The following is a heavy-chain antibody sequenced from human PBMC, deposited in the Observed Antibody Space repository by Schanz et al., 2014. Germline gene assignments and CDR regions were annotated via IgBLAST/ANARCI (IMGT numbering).Heavy chain of an antibody. D-gene: IGHD2-2*01. CDR2: ISPSSGGT. J-gene: IGHJ3*01. V-gene: IGHV1-2*06. Sequence: QVQLVPSGPAVKKPGASVKVSCKASGYTFTNHYLHWVRQAPGQGLEWMGRISPSSGGTNYAQNFQGRVTMTKDTSINTVYMDLSTLRSEDTAVYYCARGSCTASGCYDAFDLWGQGTLVTVSS. CDR3: ARGSCTASGCYDAFDL. CDR1: GYTFTNHY.